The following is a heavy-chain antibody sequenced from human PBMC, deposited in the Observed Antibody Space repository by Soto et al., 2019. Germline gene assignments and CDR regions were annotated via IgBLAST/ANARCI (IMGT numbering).Heavy chain of an antibody. Sequence: GSLRLSCAASGFTFSDYYMSWIRQAPGKGLEWVSYISSSGSTIYYADSVKGRFTISRDNAKNSLYLQMNSLRAEDTAVYYCARADRMATIIDYWGQGTLVTVSS. J-gene: IGHJ4*02. D-gene: IGHD5-12*01. CDR2: ISSSGSTI. V-gene: IGHV3-11*04. CDR1: GFTFSDYY. CDR3: ARADRMATIIDY.